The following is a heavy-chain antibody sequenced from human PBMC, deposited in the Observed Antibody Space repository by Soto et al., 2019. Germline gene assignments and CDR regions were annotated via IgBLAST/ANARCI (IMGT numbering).Heavy chain of an antibody. CDR1: GDSISTYY. J-gene: IGHJ5*02. V-gene: IGHV4-59*01. Sequence: SETLSLTCTVSGDSISTYYWSWIRQPPGKGLEWIAYIYYTGNTYYNPSLKSRVTIPMDTSKNQFSLKLSSVTAADTAVYYCARYYYDSSGYYYGWFDPWGQGTLVTVSS. D-gene: IGHD3-22*01. CDR2: IYYTGNT. CDR3: ARYYYDSSGYYYGWFDP.